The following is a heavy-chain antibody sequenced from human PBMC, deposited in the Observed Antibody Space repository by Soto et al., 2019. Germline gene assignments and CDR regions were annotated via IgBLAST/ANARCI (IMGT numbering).Heavy chain of an antibody. D-gene: IGHD5-18*01. CDR3: AGRGGYSYGPSDY. Sequence: QVQLVQSGAEVKKPGSSVKVSCKASGGTFSSYAISWVRQAPGQGLEWMGGIIPIFGTANYAQKFQGRVTINADKATSTAYMELRSLRSEDTAVYYCAGRGGYSYGPSDYWGQGTLVTVSS. CDR2: IIPIFGTA. J-gene: IGHJ4*02. CDR1: GGTFSSYA. V-gene: IGHV1-69*06.